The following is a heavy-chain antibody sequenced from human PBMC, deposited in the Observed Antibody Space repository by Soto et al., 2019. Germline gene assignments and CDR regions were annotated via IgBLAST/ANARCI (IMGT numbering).Heavy chain of an antibody. CDR3: ARHGSDFWSGNYYYYGMDV. D-gene: IGHD3-3*01. V-gene: IGHV4-39*01. CDR2: IYYSGST. J-gene: IGHJ6*02. Sequence: SETLSLTCTVSGGSISSSSYYWGWIRQPPGKGLEWIGSIYYSGSTYYNPSLKSRVTISVDTSKNQFSLKLSSVTAADTAVYYCARHGSDFWSGNYYYYGMDVWGQGTTVTVSS. CDR1: GGSISSSSYY.